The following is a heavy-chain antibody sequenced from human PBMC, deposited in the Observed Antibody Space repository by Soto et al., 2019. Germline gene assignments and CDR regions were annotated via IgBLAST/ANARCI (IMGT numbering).Heavy chain of an antibody. Sequence: HEHLVQSGAEVKRPGASLKVSCKASGYSFTGYYIHWVRQAPGQGLEWMGWINPDSGATNYAQTSQGRVTLTSDTSISTASMDLTSLTSDDTAVYYCARGDYGTGGYPFPYFDYWGQGTLVIVSS. V-gene: IGHV1-2*02. CDR3: ARGDYGTGGYPFPYFDY. CDR1: GYSFTGYY. J-gene: IGHJ4*02. CDR2: INPDSGAT. D-gene: IGHD2-8*02.